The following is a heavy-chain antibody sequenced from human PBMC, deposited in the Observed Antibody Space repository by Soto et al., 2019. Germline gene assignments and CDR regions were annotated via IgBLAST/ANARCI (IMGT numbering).Heavy chain of an antibody. D-gene: IGHD3-22*01. CDR1: GFTFSSYA. Sequence: QVQLVESGGGVVQPGRSLRLSCAASGFTFSSYAMHWVRQAPGKGLEWVAVISYDGSNKYYADSVKGRFTISRDNSKNTLSLQMNSLRAEDTAVYYCARGDYYDSSGYYFLSYYFDYWGQGTLVTVSS. J-gene: IGHJ4*02. V-gene: IGHV3-30-3*01. CDR3: ARGDYYDSSGYYFLSYYFDY. CDR2: ISYDGSNK.